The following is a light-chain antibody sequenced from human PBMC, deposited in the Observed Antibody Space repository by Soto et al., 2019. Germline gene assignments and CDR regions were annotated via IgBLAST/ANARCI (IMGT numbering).Light chain of an antibody. Sequence: DIQMTQSPSTLSGSVGDRVTITCRASQTISSWLAWYQQKPGKAPKLLIYKASTLKSGVLSRFSGSGSGTEFSLPISSLQPDDFATYYCQHYNSYSEAFGQGTKVELK. J-gene: IGKJ1*01. CDR1: QTISSW. CDR2: KAS. V-gene: IGKV1-5*03. CDR3: QHYNSYSEA.